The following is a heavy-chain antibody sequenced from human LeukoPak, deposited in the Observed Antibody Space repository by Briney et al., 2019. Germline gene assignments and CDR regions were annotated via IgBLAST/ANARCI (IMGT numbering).Heavy chain of an antibody. CDR3: AREVPNSSGYYYVRAFDY. Sequence: SETLSLTCAVYDGSFTDYYWTWIRQPPGKGLEWIGEINHSGSTNYSPSLNSRVTISVDTSKNQFSLKLSSVTAADTAVYYCAREVPNSSGYYYVRAFDYWGQGTLVTVSS. J-gene: IGHJ4*02. CDR1: DGSFTDYY. D-gene: IGHD3-22*01. CDR2: INHSGST. V-gene: IGHV4-34*01.